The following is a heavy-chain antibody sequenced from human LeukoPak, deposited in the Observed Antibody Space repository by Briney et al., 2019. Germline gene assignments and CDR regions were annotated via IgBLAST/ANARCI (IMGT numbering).Heavy chain of an antibody. J-gene: IGHJ4*02. CDR2: ISYDGSNK. CDR3: AKGPLRGTAAAIDY. D-gene: IGHD2-2*01. V-gene: IGHV3-30*04. CDR1: GFTFSSYA. Sequence: PGRFLRLSCAASGFTFSSYAMHWVRQAPGKGLEWVAVISYDGSNKYYADSVKGRFTISRDISTDTLWLQMDSLRTEDTAVYYCAKGPLRGTAAAIDYWGQGTLVTVSS.